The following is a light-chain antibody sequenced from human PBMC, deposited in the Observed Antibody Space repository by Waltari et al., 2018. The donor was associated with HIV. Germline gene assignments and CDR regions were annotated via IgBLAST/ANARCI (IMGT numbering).Light chain of an antibody. J-gene: IGLJ3*02. CDR2: SNN. Sequence: QSVLTQPPSASGTPGQRVTISCSGSSSHIGRNTVNWYQQLPGTAPKLLIYSNNQRPSGVPDRFSGSKSGTSASLAISGLQSEDEADYYCAAWDDSLNGLFGGGTKLTVL. CDR3: AAWDDSLNGL. CDR1: SSHIGRNT. V-gene: IGLV1-44*01.